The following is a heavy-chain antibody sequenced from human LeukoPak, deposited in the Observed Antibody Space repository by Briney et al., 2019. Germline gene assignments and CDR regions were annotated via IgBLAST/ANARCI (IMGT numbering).Heavy chain of an antibody. D-gene: IGHD2-15*01. J-gene: IGHJ4*02. Sequence: SQTLSLTCAISGDSVSSNSAAWNWIRQSPSRGLEWLGRTYYRSKWYNDYAVSVKSRITINPDTSKNQFSLQLNSVTPEDTAVYYCAREPRCSGGSCYSGVGWGQGTLVTVSS. V-gene: IGHV6-1*01. CDR2: TYYRSKWYN. CDR3: AREPRCSGGSCYSGVG. CDR1: GDSVSSNSAA.